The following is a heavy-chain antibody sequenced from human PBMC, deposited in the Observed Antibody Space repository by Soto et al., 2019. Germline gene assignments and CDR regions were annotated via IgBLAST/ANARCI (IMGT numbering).Heavy chain of an antibody. CDR3: ARDRGVKRGYSYGQYYYYYYGMDV. D-gene: IGHD5-18*01. V-gene: IGHV3-30-3*01. Sequence: PGGSLRLSCAASGFTFSSYAMHWVRQAPGKGLEWVAVISYDGSNKYYADSVKGRFTISRDNSKNTLYLQMNSLRAEDTAVYYCARDRGVKRGYSYGQYYYYYYGMDVWGQGTTVTVSS. CDR1: GFTFSSYA. J-gene: IGHJ6*02. CDR2: ISYDGSNK.